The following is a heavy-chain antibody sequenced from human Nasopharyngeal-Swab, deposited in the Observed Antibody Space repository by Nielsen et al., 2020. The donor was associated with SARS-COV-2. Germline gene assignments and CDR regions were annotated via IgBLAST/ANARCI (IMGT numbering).Heavy chain of an antibody. D-gene: IGHD5-12*01. J-gene: IGHJ6*03. CDR1: GGTFSSYA. CDR3: AREESIRGYSGYDPYYMDV. V-gene: IGHV1-69*06. CDR2: IIPIFGTA. Sequence: SVKVSCKASGGTFSSYAISWVRQAPGQGLEWMGGIIPIFGTANYAQKFQGRVTITADKSTSTAYMERSSLRSEDTAVYYCAREESIRGYSGYDPYYMDVWGKGTTVTVSS.